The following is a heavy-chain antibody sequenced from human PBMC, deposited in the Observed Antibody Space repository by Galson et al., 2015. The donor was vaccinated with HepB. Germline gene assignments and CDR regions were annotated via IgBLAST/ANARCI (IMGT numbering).Heavy chain of an antibody. Sequence: SLRLSCATSGFTFSSYSMNWVRQAPGKGLEWVSYISSTSTTIYYADSVKGRFTISRDNAKNSLDLQMNSLRDEDTAIYYCARDRGPSGRPLDPWGQGTLVTVSS. D-gene: IGHD3-10*01. CDR1: GFTFSSYS. J-gene: IGHJ5*02. CDR3: ARDRGPSGRPLDP. CDR2: ISSTSTTI. V-gene: IGHV3-48*02.